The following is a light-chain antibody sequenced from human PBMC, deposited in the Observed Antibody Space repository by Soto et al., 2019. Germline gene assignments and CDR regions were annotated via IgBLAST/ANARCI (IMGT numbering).Light chain of an antibody. CDR2: ANT. J-gene: IGLJ2*01. CDR1: SSNIGAGYD. V-gene: IGLV1-40*01. Sequence: QAVVTQPPSVSGAPGQRVTISCTGSSSNIGAGYDVHWYQQLPGTAPKLLISANTNRPSGVPDRFSGSKSGTSASLAITGLQAEDEADYYCQSYDNTLGVVFGGGTKVTVL. CDR3: QSYDNTLGVV.